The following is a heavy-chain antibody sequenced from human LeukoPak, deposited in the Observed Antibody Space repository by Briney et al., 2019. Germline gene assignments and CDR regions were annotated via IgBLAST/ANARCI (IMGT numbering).Heavy chain of an antibody. Sequence: GGSLRLSCAASGFTLRSYWMNWVRQAPGKGLEWVANIKQDGSEEYYVDSVKGRFTISRDNAKNSLYLQMNSLGAEDTAGYFCARGSYQLLSRQFDYWGQGTLVTVSS. J-gene: IGHJ4*02. CDR1: GFTLRSYW. V-gene: IGHV3-7*01. D-gene: IGHD2-2*01. CDR3: ARGSYQLLSRQFDY. CDR2: IKQDGSEE.